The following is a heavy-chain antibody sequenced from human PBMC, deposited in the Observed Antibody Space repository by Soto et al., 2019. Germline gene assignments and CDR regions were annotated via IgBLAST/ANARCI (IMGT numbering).Heavy chain of an antibody. CDR2: ISHSGTSK. D-gene: IGHD6-19*01. J-gene: IGHJ5*02. Sequence: QVQLVDSGGGVVQPGESLQVACAASGFTVATTGMHWVRQAPGKGLEWVAMISHSGTSKVYIDSVQGRFTISRDNAKNNLYLQMSSLRPEDAAIYYCAQDWGSSGWFNWFNPWGQGVLVTVSS. CDR1: GFTVATTG. V-gene: IGHV3-30*18. CDR3: AQDWGSSGWFNWFNP.